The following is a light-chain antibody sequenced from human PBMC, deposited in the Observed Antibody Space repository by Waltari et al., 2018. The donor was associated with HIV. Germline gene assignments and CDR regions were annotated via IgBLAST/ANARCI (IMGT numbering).Light chain of an antibody. CDR1: QDIRNF. CDR3: QHYDGLPIT. CDR2: DAS. V-gene: IGKV1-33*01. Sequence: DIQMTQSPSSLSASIGVRVTITCQASQDIRNFLNWYQQKAGKAPELLIHDASNLETGVPSRFSGSGSGTHFTLTISSLQPEDIATYFCQHYDGLPITFGPGTKLEVK. J-gene: IGKJ3*01.